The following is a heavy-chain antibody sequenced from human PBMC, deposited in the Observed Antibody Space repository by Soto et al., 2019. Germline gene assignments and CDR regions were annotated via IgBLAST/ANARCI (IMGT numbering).Heavy chain of an antibody. CDR3: AKDAPVFDGDNDAFDI. V-gene: IGHV3-23*01. D-gene: IGHD3-9*01. CDR2: ISSSGGST. J-gene: IGHJ3*02. CDR1: GFTFSSYW. Sequence: GGSLRLSCAASGFTFSSYWMHWVRQAPGKGLVWVSGISSSGGSTYYADSVKGRFTISRDNSKNTLYLQMNSLRAEDTAVYYCAKDAPVFDGDNDAFDIWGQGTMVTVSS.